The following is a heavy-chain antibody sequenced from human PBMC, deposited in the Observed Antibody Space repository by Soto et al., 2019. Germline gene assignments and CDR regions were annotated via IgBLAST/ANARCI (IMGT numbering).Heavy chain of an antibody. CDR2: IYYSGST. CDR3: ARGRLDIVATRGYCSGGSCYLLDY. Sequence: QVQLQESGPGLVKPSQTLSLTCTVSGGSISSGGYYWSWIRQHPGKGLEWIGYIYYSGSTYYNPSLKSRVTISVDTSKNQFSRKLSSVTAADTAVYYCARGRLDIVATRGYCSGGSCYLLDYWGQGTLVTVSS. J-gene: IGHJ4*02. V-gene: IGHV4-31*03. D-gene: IGHD2-15*01. CDR1: GGSISSGGYY.